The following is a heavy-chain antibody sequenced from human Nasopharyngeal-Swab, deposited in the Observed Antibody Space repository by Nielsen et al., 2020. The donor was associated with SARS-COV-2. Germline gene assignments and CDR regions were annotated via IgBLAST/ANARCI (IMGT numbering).Heavy chain of an antibody. CDR1: GFTFDDYA. CDR2: ISWNSGST. J-gene: IGHJ4*02. CDR3: AKDNGSGWYEFDY. V-gene: IGHV3-9*01. D-gene: IGHD6-19*01. Sequence: SLKISCAASGFTFDDYAMHWVRQAPGKGPEWVSGISWNSGSTGYADFVKGRFTISRDNAKNSLYLQMNSLRAEDTALYYCAKDNGSGWYEFDYWGQGTLVTVSS.